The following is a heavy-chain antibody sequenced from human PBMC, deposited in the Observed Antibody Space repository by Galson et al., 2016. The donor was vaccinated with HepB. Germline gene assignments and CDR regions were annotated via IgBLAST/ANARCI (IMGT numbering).Heavy chain of an antibody. Sequence: SETLSLTCAVSNGSIISSNWWNWVRQPPGKGLEWIGEMNHSGSANYNPPLRSRVTMSVDRSRNQFSLKLSSVTAADTAVYYCARSTFSSGWYSGRFDLWGQGIVVTVSS. D-gene: IGHD6-19*01. CDR3: ARSTFSSGWYSGRFDL. J-gene: IGHJ5*02. CDR1: NGSIISSNW. V-gene: IGHV4-4*02. CDR2: MNHSGSA.